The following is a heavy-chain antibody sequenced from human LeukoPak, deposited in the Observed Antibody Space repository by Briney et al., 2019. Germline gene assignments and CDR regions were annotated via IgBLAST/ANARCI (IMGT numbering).Heavy chain of an antibody. Sequence: GGSLRLSCAASGFTFSSYWMSWVRQAPGKGLEWVANIKHDRSEKYYVDSVKGRFTISRDDAKNSLYLQMSSLRAEDTAVYYCARESTEERPGCWGQGTLVTVSS. CDR2: IKHDRSEK. J-gene: IGHJ4*02. CDR3: ARESTEERPGC. CDR1: GFTFSSYW. V-gene: IGHV3-7*01. D-gene: IGHD1-1*01.